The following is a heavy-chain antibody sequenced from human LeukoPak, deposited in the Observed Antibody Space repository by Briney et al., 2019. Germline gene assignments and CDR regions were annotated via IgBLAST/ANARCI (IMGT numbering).Heavy chain of an antibody. CDR2: ISYDGNNK. D-gene: IGHD3-16*01. J-gene: IGHJ3*02. CDR3: ARDLGDTYAFDI. CDR1: GFTFSAYA. Sequence: PGGSLRLSCAASGFTFSAYAMHWVRQAPGKGLEWVAVISYDGNNKQYADSVKGRFTISRDNSKNTLYLQMNSLRAEDTAVYYCARDLGDTYAFDIWGQGTMVTVSS. V-gene: IGHV3-30*03.